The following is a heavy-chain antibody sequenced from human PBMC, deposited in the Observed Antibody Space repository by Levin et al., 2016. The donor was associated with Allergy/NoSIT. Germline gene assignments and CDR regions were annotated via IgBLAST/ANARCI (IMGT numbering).Heavy chain of an antibody. Sequence: GESLKISCAASGFTFSSHGMQWVRQAPGKGLEWVAATSYDGSNKYYADSVKGRFTISRDNSINTLYLQMNSLRAEDTAVYYCAKGYTYSDYWGQGTLVTVSS. D-gene: IGHD2-2*02. CDR1: GFTFSSHG. J-gene: IGHJ4*02. CDR3: AKGYTYSDY. CDR2: TSYDGSNK. V-gene: IGHV3-30*18.